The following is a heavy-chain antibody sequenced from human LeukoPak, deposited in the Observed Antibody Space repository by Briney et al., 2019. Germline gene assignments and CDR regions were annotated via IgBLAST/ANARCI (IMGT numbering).Heavy chain of an antibody. D-gene: IGHD1-26*01. V-gene: IGHV4-38-2*02. Sequence: SETLSLTYTVSGYSISSGYYWGWIRHPPGRGLGGIGSIYHSGSTYYNPSLKSRVTISVDTSKNQFSLKLSSVTAADTAVYYCARGGRYSGSYYWYWGQGTLVTVSS. CDR3: ARGGRYSGSYYWY. CDR1: GYSISSGYY. J-gene: IGHJ4*02. CDR2: IYHSGST.